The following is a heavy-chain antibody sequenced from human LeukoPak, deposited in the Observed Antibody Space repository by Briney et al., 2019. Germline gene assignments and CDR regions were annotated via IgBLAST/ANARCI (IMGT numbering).Heavy chain of an antibody. D-gene: IGHD3-3*01. J-gene: IGHJ6*04. V-gene: IGHV4-59*01. CDR1: GGSISSYY. CDR3: ARSRRFPKPYYGMDV. Sequence: SETLSLTCTVSGGSISSYYWSWIRQPPGKGLEWIGYIYYSGSTNYNPSLKSRVTISVDTSKNQFSLKLSSVTAADTAVYYYARSRRFPKPYYGMDVWGKGTTVTVSS. CDR2: IYYSGST.